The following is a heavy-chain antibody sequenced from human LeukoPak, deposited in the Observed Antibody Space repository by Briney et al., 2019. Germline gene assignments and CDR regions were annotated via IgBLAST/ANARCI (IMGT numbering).Heavy chain of an antibody. CDR2: IWYDGSNK. Sequence: PGGSLRLSCAASGFTFSSYGMHWVRQAPGKGLEWVAVIWYDGSNKYYADSVKGRFTISRDNSKNTLYLQMNSLRAEDTAVYYCARSYCSGGSCYSGFDYWGQGTLVTVSS. CDR1: GFTFSSYG. D-gene: IGHD2-15*01. V-gene: IGHV3-33*01. J-gene: IGHJ4*02. CDR3: ARSYCSGGSCYSGFDY.